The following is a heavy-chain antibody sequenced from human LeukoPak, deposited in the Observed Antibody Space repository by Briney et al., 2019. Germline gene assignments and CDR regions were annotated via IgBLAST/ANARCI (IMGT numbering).Heavy chain of an antibody. Sequence: SGGSLRLSCAASGFTFSRYWMHWVRQAPGKGLVWVSRVNSDGSSTTYADSVKGRFTISRDNAKNTLYLQMNSLRAEDTAVYYCAKEVWWRNWFDPWGQGTLVTVSS. D-gene: IGHD2-21*01. J-gene: IGHJ5*02. CDR3: AKEVWWRNWFDP. V-gene: IGHV3-74*01. CDR2: VNSDGSST. CDR1: GFTFSRYW.